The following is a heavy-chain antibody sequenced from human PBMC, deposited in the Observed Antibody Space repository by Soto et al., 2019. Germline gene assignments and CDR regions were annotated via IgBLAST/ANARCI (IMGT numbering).Heavy chain of an antibody. D-gene: IGHD6-13*01. V-gene: IGHV3-33*01. CDR2: IWYDGSNK. CDR1: GFTFSSYG. Sequence: PGGSLRLSCAASGFTFSSYGMHWVRQAPGKGLEWVAVIWYDGSNKYYADSVKGRFTISRDNSKNTPYLQMNSLRAEDTAVYYCARGNLRRSPYSSRKYYYYGMDVWGQGTTVTVSS. J-gene: IGHJ6*02. CDR3: ARGNLRRSPYSSRKYYYYGMDV.